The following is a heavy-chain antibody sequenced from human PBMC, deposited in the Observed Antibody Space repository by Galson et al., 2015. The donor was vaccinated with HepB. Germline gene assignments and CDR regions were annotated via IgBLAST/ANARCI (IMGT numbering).Heavy chain of an antibody. D-gene: IGHD2-8*01. J-gene: IGHJ4*02. V-gene: IGHV1-3*01. CDR3: ARPRSVSAIFGRDGGPEYYLEY. CDR1: GYTLTTYS. Sequence: SVKVSCKASGYTLTTYSMHWVRQAPGQRLEWMGWINGDKGNTRYSQKFQGRVTITRDISATTAYMELSSLRSEDTAVYYCARPRSVSAIFGRDGGPEYYLEYWGQGTLVTVSS. CDR2: INGDKGNT.